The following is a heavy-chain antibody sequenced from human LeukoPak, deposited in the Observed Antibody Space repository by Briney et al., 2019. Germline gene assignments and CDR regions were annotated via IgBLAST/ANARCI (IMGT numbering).Heavy chain of an antibody. V-gene: IGHV3-23*01. Sequence: GGSLRLSCAASGFTFSRYAMSWVRQAPGKGLEWVSDISGSGGSTYYADSVKGRFTISRDNSRDTLYLQMNSLRAEDTAVYYCAKGYYDYVWGSYYFDYWGQGTLVTVSS. J-gene: IGHJ4*02. CDR2: ISGSGGST. CDR1: GFTFSRYA. D-gene: IGHD3-16*01. CDR3: AKGYYDYVWGSYYFDY.